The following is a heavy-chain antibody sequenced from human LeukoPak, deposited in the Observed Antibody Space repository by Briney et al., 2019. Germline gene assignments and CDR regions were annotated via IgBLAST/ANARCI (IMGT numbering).Heavy chain of an antibody. CDR3: ARAKFYQRYYYYMDV. CDR2: IYYSGST. J-gene: IGHJ6*03. Sequence: SETLSLTCTVSGGSISSSSYYWGWIRQPPGKGLEWIGSIYYSGSTYYNPSLKSRVTISVDTSKNQLSLKLSSVTAADTAVYYCARAKFYQRYYYYMDVWGKGTTVTVSS. CDR1: GGSISSSSYY. V-gene: IGHV4-39*07. D-gene: IGHD2-2*01.